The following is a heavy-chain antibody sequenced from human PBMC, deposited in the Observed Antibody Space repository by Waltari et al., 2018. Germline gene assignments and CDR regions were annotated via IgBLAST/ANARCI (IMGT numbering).Heavy chain of an antibody. J-gene: IGHJ5*02. CDR3: ARPGSSSPYYWFNP. V-gene: IGHV4-39*01. CDR1: GGAFSGSGYY. D-gene: IGHD6-13*01. CDR2: IYHDGTS. Sequence: QLQLQESGPGQVEPSGTLSLTCTVSGGAFSGSGYYWGWPRQPPGKEVEWIASIYHDGTSYYTPSLKSRVTISVDTFKNTFSLTVNSVTAADTAIYYCARPGSSSPYYWFNPWGQGTLVTVAP.